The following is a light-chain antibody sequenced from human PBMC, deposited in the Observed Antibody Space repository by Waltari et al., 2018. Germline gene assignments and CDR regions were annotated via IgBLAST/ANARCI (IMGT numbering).Light chain of an antibody. CDR2: EDD. V-gene: IGLV6-57*04. Sequence: NFMLTQPHSVSESPGKTVTISCTRSSGTIASNYVQWYQQRPGSAPTTVIYEDDKRPSGPPVRFSDSINRSSNLAALTISGLTADDVAVYYCQSYDGNSWVFCGGTKLTVL. CDR3: QSYDGNSWV. J-gene: IGLJ3*02. CDR1: SGTIASNY.